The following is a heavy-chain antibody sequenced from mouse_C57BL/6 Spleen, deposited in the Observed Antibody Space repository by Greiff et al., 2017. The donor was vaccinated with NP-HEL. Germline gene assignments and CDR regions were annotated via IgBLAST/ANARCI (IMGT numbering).Heavy chain of an antibody. D-gene: IGHD1-1*01. J-gene: IGHJ1*03. CDR2: INPNYGTT. CDR3: ARGRDYGSIHYWYFDV. Sequence: VQLQQSGPELVKPGASVKISCKASGYSFTDYNMNWVKQSNGKSLEWIGVINPNYGTTSYNQKFKGKATLTVDQSSSTAYMQLNSLTSEDSAVYYCARGRDYGSIHYWYFDVWGTGTTVTVSS. CDR1: GYSFTDYN. V-gene: IGHV1-39*01.